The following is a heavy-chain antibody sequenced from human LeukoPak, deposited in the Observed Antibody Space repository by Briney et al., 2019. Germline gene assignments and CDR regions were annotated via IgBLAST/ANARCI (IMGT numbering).Heavy chain of an antibody. V-gene: IGHV3-7*01. CDR2: IKQDGSEK. D-gene: IGHD6-13*01. J-gene: IGHJ4*02. CDR1: GFTFSTYW. CDR3: ARDSAGNDY. Sequence: PGGSLRLSCAASGFTFSTYWMSWVRQAPGEGLEWVANIKQDGSEKYYIDSVKGRFTISRDNAKNSLYLQMNSLRAEDTAMYYCARDSAGNDYWGQGTLVTVSS.